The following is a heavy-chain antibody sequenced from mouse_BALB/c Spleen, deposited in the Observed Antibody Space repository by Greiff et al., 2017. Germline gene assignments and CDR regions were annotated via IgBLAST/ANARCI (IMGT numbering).Heavy chain of an antibody. J-gene: IGHJ4*01. Sequence: VKLMESGPGLVAPSQSLSITCTVSGFSLTSYGVNWVRQPPGKGLEWLGMIWGDGSTDYNSALKSRLSISKDNSKSQVFLKMNSLQTDDTARYYCARAWDYYAMDYWGQGTSVTVSS. D-gene: IGHD4-1*01. V-gene: IGHV2-6-7*01. CDR1: GFSLTSYG. CDR3: ARAWDYYAMDY. CDR2: IWGDGST.